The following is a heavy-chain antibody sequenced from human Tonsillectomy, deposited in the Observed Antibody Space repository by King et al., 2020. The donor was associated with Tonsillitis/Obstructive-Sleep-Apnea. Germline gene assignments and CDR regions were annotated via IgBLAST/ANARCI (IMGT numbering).Heavy chain of an antibody. D-gene: IGHD3-10*01. Sequence: QLQESGPGLVKPSETLSLTCTVSGGSIGTSSYFWGWVRQPPGKGLEWIGSISYTGTTYYNPSLKSRVSISVDTSKTQFSLNLGSVTAADTAVYYCAAGTVIFHFDSWGQGTLVTVSS. CDR3: AAGTVIFHFDS. CDR1: GGSIGTSSYF. J-gene: IGHJ4*02. V-gene: IGHV4-39*01. CDR2: ISYTGTT.